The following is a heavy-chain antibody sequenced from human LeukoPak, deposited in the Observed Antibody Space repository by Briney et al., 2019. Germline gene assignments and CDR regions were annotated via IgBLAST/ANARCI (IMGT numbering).Heavy chain of an antibody. CDR3: ARSPEYSGYDDYFDY. CDR1: GDSVSSNSAA. Sequence: SQTLSLTCAISGDSVSSNSAAWNWIRQSPSRGLEWLGRTYYRSKWHNDYAVSVKSRITINPDTSKNQFSLQLNSVTPEDTAVYYCARSPEYSGYDDYFDYWGQGTLVTVSS. V-gene: IGHV6-1*01. D-gene: IGHD5-12*01. CDR2: TYYRSKWHN. J-gene: IGHJ4*02.